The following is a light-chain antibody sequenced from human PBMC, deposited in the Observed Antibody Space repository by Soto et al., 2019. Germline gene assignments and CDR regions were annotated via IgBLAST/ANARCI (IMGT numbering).Light chain of an antibody. V-gene: IGKV1-39*01. CDR3: QQTYSTPWT. CDR1: QSISSY. CDR2: AAS. J-gene: IGKJ1*01. Sequence: DIQMTQSPSSLSEYVGDRVTITCRASQSISSYLNWYQQKPGKAPKLLFYAASSLQSGFPSRFSGSGSGTDFTLTISSLQPEDFATYYCQQTYSTPWTFGQATKLEIK.